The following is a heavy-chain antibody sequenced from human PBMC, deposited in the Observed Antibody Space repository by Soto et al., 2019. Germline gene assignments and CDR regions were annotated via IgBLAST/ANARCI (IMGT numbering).Heavy chain of an antibody. CDR2: IYYSGST. D-gene: IGHD2-8*01. V-gene: IGHV4-59*01. CDR1: AGSISRYY. CDR3: ARDADPNTSRLYGMDV. Sequence: QVQLQESGPGLVKPSETLSLTCTVSAGSISRYYWSWIRQPPGKRLEWMGYIYYSGSTNYNPSLKSRVTISLDTSKNQFSLKLGSVTVADTAVYYCARDADPNTSRLYGMDVWGQGTTVTVSS. J-gene: IGHJ6*02.